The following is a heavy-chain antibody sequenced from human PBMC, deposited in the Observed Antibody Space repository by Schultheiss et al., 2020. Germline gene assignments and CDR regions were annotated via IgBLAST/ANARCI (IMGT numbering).Heavy chain of an antibody. CDR3: TRERGSTPHFDS. D-gene: IGHD6-13*01. CDR1: GGSIGSSNYY. V-gene: IGHV4-39*02. J-gene: IGHJ4*02. Sequence: SETLSLTCTVSGGSIGSSNYYWGWIRQPPGKGLEWIGETNHSGSTKSNPSLKSRVTISVDTSKNQFSLKLSSVTAADTAVYFCTRERGSTPHFDSWGQGTLVTVSS. CDR2: TNHSGST.